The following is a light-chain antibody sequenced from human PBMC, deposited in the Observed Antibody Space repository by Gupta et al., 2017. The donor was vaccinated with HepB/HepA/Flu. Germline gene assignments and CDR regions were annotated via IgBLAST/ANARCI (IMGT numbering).Light chain of an antibody. Sequence: EIVMTQSPSTLSVSQGERATLTCGASQSVSRELEWYQQKPGQAPTLLIYGASTRDTGFPARFSGSGSVTEFTLTISSRQSEDFASYYCHQNDNCPWTFGQGTKVEIK. CDR2: GAS. J-gene: IGKJ1*01. CDR1: QSVSRE. V-gene: IGKV3-15*01. CDR3: HQNDNCPWT.